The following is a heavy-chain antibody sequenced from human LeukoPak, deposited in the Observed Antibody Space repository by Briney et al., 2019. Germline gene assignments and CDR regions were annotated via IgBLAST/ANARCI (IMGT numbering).Heavy chain of an antibody. CDR1: GLTFSSYG. J-gene: IGHJ3*02. D-gene: IGHD2-21*02. V-gene: IGHV3-30*02. CDR3: AKEGGPYCGGDCYPGDAFDI. CDR2: IRYDGSNK. Sequence: GGSLRLSCAASGLTFSSYGMHWVRQAPGKGLEWVAFIRYDGSNKYYADSVKGRFTISRDNSKNTLYLQMNSLRAEDTAVYYCAKEGGPYCGGDCYPGDAFDIWGQGTMVTVSS.